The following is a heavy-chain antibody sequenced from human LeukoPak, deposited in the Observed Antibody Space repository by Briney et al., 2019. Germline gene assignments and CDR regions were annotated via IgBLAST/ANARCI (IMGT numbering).Heavy chain of an antibody. J-gene: IGHJ4*02. V-gene: IGHV4-31*03. CDR2: IYFSGST. CDR3: ARVRSRNFDY. D-gene: IGHD4-17*01. CDR1: GGSISSGGYY. Sequence: SETLSLTCTVSGGSISSGGYYWSWIRQHPGKGLEWIGYIYFSGSTYYNPPLKSRVTISVDTSKNRFSLKLSSVTAADTAVYYCARVRSRNFDYWGQGTLVTVSS.